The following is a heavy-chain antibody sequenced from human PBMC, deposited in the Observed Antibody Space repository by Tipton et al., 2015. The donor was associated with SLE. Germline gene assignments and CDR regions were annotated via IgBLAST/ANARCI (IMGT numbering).Heavy chain of an antibody. CDR2: IYTSGST. Sequence: TLSLTCTVSGGSISSGSYYWSWIRQPAGKGLEWIGRIYTSGSTNYNPSRKNRVTISVDTPKNQFSLKLSSVPAADTAVYYCARYKYCSGGSLLLWFGPWGQGALVTGSS. V-gene: IGHV4-61*02. J-gene: IGHJ5*02. D-gene: IGHD2-15*01. CDR1: GGSISSGSYY. CDR3: ARYKYCSGGSLLLWFGP.